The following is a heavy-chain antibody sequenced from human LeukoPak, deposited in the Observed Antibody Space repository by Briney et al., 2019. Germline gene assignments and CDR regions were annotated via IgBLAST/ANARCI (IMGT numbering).Heavy chain of an antibody. Sequence: GGSLRLSCAASGFTVSSNYMSWARQAQGRGLEWVSVFFRGGDTYYGDSVKGRFTISRDDSKNTVYLQMNSLRAEDTAVYYCARVGTGAHFDYWGQGTLVTVSS. J-gene: IGHJ4*02. V-gene: IGHV3-53*01. D-gene: IGHD3/OR15-3a*01. CDR1: GFTVSSNY. CDR3: ARVGTGAHFDY. CDR2: FFRGGDT.